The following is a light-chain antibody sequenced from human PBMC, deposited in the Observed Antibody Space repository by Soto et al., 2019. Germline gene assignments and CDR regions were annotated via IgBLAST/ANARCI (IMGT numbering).Light chain of an antibody. V-gene: IGLV2-14*01. CDR1: SSDIGGFKY. CDR2: DVS. CDR3: SSYTSRSRV. Sequence: QSALTQHASVSGSPGQSITISCTGTSSDIGGFKYVSWYQQHPGKAPKLMIYDVSYRPSGVSNRFSGSKSGNTASLTISGLQAEDEADYYCSSYTSRSRVFGGGTKLTVL. J-gene: IGLJ2*01.